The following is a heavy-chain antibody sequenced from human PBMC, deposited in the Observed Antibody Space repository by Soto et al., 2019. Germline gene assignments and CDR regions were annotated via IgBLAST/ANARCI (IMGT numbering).Heavy chain of an antibody. D-gene: IGHD1-1*01. CDR2: ISYDGGTK. CDR3: ARELGTTSSFDY. CDR1: GFTFSSYA. Sequence: QVQVVESGGGVVQPGRSLRLSCAASGFTFSSYAMHWVRQAPGKGLEWVAVISYDGGTKYYADSVKGRFIISRDTSKNTMYMQMNSLRAEDTAVYYCARELGTTSSFDYWGQGTLVTVSS. J-gene: IGHJ4*02. V-gene: IGHV3-30-3*01.